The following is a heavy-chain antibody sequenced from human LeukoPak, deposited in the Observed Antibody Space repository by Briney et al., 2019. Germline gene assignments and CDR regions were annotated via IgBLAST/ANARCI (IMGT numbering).Heavy chain of an antibody. Sequence: SETLSLTCTVSGGSISSGDYYWSWIRQPPGKGLEWIGYIYYSGSTYYNPSLKSQVTISVDTSKNQFSLKLSSVTAADTAVYYCARVPGSTAPLDYWGQGTLVTVSS. CDR2: IYYSGST. CDR3: ARVPGSTAPLDY. V-gene: IGHV4-30-4*01. D-gene: IGHD2-21*02. CDR1: GGSISSGDYY. J-gene: IGHJ4*02.